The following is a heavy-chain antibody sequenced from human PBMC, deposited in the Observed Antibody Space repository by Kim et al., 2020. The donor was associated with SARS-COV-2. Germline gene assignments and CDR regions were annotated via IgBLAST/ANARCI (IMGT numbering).Heavy chain of an antibody. V-gene: IGHV3-23*01. J-gene: IGHJ4*02. D-gene: IGHD3-16*02. CDR2: IGGSADNT. CDR3: AIFHGSLQGGH. CDR1: GFTFSTYS. Sequence: GGSLRLSCGGSGFTFSTYSMEWVRQAPGKGPEWVSRIGGSADNTYYVDSVRGRFAISRDNSKKRLYLQMDGLRVEDTGVYYCAIFHGSLQGGHWGQGTRVTVSS.